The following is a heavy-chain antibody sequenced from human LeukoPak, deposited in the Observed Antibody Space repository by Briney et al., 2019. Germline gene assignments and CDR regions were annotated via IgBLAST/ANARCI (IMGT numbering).Heavy chain of an antibody. D-gene: IGHD5-24*01. CDR3: AKPVEDGYTTEPFDY. J-gene: IGHJ4*02. CDR2: ISGSGDNT. V-gene: IGHV3-23*01. CDR1: GFTFSSYA. Sequence: GGSLGLSCAASGFTFSSYAMSWVRQAPGKGLEWVSGISGSGDNTYYADSVKGRFTISRDNSKNTLYVQVNSLGTEDTAAYYCAKPVEDGYTTEPFDYWGQGTLVTVSS.